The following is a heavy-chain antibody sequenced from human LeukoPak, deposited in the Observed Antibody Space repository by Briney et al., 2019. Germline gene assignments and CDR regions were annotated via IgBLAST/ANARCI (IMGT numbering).Heavy chain of an antibody. V-gene: IGHV1-69*13. CDR2: IIPIFGTA. J-gene: IGHJ4*02. D-gene: IGHD3-3*01. CDR3: ARYSTGLEWFFDY. Sequence: SVKVSCKASGGTFSSYAISWVRQAPGQGLEWMGGIIPIFGTANYAQKFQGRVTITADESTSTAYMELSSLRSEDTAVYYCARYSTGLEWFFDYWGQGTLVTVSS. CDR1: GGTFSSYA.